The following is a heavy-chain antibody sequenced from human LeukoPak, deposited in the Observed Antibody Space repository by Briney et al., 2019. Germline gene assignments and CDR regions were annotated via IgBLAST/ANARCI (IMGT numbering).Heavy chain of an antibody. CDR2: IYTSGST. CDR3: ARGGCSGGSCYHSVYYYYYYMDV. J-gene: IGHJ6*03. CDR1: GGSISSSSYY. D-gene: IGHD2-15*01. Sequence: SETLSLTCTVSGGSISSSSYYWGWIRQPPGKGLEWIGRIYTSGSTNYNPSLKSRVTMSVDTSKNQFSLKLSSVTAADTAVYYCARGGCSGGSCYHSVYYYYYYMDVWGKGTTVTVSS. V-gene: IGHV4-61*05.